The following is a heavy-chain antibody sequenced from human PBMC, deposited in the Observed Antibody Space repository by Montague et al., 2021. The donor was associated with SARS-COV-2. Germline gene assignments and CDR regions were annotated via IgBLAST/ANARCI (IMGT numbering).Heavy chain of an antibody. D-gene: IGHD3-10*01. CDR1: GGSISSSSYY. V-gene: IGHV4-39*01. CDR2: IYYSGST. CDR3: ARPPGGLLWFGEFDY. Sequence: SETLSLTCTVSGGSISSSSYYWGWIRQPPGKGLEWIGSIYYSGSTYYNPSLKSRVTISVDTSKNQFSLKLSSVTAADTAVYYCARPPGGLLWFGEFDYWGQGTLVIVSS. J-gene: IGHJ4*02.